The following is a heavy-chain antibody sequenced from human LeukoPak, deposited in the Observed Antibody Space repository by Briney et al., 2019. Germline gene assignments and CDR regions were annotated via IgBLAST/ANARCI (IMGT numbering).Heavy chain of an antibody. Sequence: SVKVSCKASGGTFSSYTISWVRQALGQGLEWMGRIIPILGIANYAQKFQGRVTITADKSTSTAYMELSSLRSEDTAVYYCARAAYYYDSSGYYFDYWGQGTLVTVSS. CDR3: ARAAYYYDSSGYYFDY. CDR1: GGTFSSYT. D-gene: IGHD3-22*01. CDR2: IIPILGIA. J-gene: IGHJ4*02. V-gene: IGHV1-69*02.